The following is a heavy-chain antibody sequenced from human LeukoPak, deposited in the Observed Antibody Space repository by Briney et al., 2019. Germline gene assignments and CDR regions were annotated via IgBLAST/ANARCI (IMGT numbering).Heavy chain of an antibody. CDR3: ARDPYCTSTSCYGWFDP. V-gene: IGHV1-69*06. D-gene: IGHD2-2*01. CDR2: IIPIFGTT. CDR1: GGTFSSHF. Sequence: ASVKVSCKASGGTFSSHFISWVRQAPGQGLEWVGGIIPIFGTTHYAQKFQARATITADRSTSTAYMEMNSLTSEDTALYYCARDPYCTSTSCYGWFDPWGQGTLVTVSS. J-gene: IGHJ5*02.